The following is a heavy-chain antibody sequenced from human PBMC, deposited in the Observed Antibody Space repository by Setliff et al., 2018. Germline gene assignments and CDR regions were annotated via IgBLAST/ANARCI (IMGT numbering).Heavy chain of an antibody. J-gene: IGHJ3*02. D-gene: IGHD3-10*01. CDR1: GGTFSSYA. V-gene: IGHV1-69*10. CDR2: IIPILGIA. Sequence: ASVKVSCKASGGTFSSYAISWVRQAPGQGLEWMGGIIPILGIANYAQKFQGRVTITADKSTSTAYMELSSLRSEDTAVYYCARVYYGSGSYLGAFDIWAKGQWSPSPQ. CDR3: ARVYYGSGSYLGAFDI.